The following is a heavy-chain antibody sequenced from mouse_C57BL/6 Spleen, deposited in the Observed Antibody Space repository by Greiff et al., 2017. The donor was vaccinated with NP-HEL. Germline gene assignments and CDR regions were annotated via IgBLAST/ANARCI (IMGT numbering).Heavy chain of an antibody. CDR3: ARSGDGQEGNYFDD. CDR2: IDPSDSYT. CDR1: GYTFTSYW. D-gene: IGHD2-3*01. Sequence: QVQLQQPGAELVMPGASVKLSCKASGYTFTSYWMHWVKQRPGQGLEWIGEIDPSDSYTNYNQKFKGKSTLTVDKSSSTAYMQLSSLTSEDSAVYYCARSGDGQEGNYFDDWGQGTTVTVSS. V-gene: IGHV1-69*01. J-gene: IGHJ2*01.